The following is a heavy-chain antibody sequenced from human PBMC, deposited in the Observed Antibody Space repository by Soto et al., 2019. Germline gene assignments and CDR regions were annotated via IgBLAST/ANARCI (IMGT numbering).Heavy chain of an antibody. J-gene: IGHJ4*02. CDR1: GGSISVYY. V-gene: IGHV4-59*01. Sequence: SETLSLTCTLSGGSISVYYWSWIRQPPGQALEWIGYIYDSGSPYYNPSLRSRVIISADTSKNQISLKLTSATAADTAVYYCARGVGSSPPRYWGRGTLVTVSS. CDR3: ARGVGSSPPRY. D-gene: IGHD1-26*01. CDR2: IYDSGSP.